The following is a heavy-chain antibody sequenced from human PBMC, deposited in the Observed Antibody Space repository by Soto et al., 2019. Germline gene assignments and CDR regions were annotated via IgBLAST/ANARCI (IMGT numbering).Heavy chain of an antibody. D-gene: IGHD6-6*01. CDR1: GYSFTSYW. CDR2: INPRDSDT. V-gene: IGHV5-51*01. CDR3: ARPGSSSSDY. J-gene: IGHJ4*02. Sequence: GESLKISCKGSGYSFTSYWISWVRQMPGKGLEWMGIINPRDSDTRYSPSFQGQVTISADKSINTAYLQWSSLKASDTAMYYCARPGSSSSDYWGQGTLVTVSS.